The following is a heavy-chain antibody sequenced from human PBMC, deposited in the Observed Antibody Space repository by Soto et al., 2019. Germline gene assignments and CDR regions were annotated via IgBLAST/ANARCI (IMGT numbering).Heavy chain of an antibody. V-gene: IGHV3-49*03. CDR2: IRSKANGGTT. CDR3: TLYGFHDEFDY. J-gene: IGHJ4*02. Sequence: PGGSLRLSCTASGFTFGDYAMSWFRQAPGKGLEWVGFIRSKANGGTTEYAESMESRITISRDDSKSIAYQQMNSLKTEDTAVYYCTLYGFHDEFDYWGQGTLVTVSS. D-gene: IGHD3-10*01. CDR1: GFTFGDYA.